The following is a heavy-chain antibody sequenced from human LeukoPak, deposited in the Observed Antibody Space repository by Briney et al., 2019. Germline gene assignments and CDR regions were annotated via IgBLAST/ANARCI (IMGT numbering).Heavy chain of an antibody. D-gene: IGHD1-26*01. CDR1: GGSFSGYY. Sequence: PSETLSLTCAVYGGSFSGYYWSWLRQPPGKGLEWIGAINHSGSTNYNPSLKSRVTISVDTSKNQFSLKLSSVTAADTAVYYCARGRWELLYGYWGQGTLVTVSS. V-gene: IGHV4-34*01. CDR2: INHSGST. J-gene: IGHJ4*02. CDR3: ARGRWELLYGY.